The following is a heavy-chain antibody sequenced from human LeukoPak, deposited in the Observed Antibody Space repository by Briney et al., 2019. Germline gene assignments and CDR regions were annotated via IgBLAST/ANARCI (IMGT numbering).Heavy chain of an antibody. CDR3: ARSSDYGGNNFDY. Sequence: SETLSLTCTVSGGSISSYYWSWIRQPPGKGLEWIGYIYYSGSTNYNPSLKSRVTMSVDTSKNQFSLKLSSVTAADTAVYYCARSSDYGGNNFDYWGQGTLVTVSS. D-gene: IGHD4-23*01. CDR1: GGSISSYY. V-gene: IGHV4-59*12. J-gene: IGHJ4*02. CDR2: IYYSGST.